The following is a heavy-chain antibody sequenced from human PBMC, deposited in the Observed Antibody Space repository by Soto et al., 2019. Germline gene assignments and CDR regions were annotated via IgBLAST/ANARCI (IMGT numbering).Heavy chain of an antibody. J-gene: IGHJ4*02. CDR3: ARVAIFGVVITD. CDR1: GGSISSYY. CDR2: IYYSGST. V-gene: IGHV4-59*01. Sequence: PSETLSLTCTVSGGSISSYYWSWIRQPPGKGLEWIGYIYYSGSTNYNPSLKSRVTISVDTSKNQFSLKLSSVTAADTAVYYCARVAIFGVVITDWGQGTLVTVSS. D-gene: IGHD3-3*01.